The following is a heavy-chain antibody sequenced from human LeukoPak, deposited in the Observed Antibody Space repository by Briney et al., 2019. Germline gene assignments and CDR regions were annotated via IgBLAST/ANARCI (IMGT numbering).Heavy chain of an antibody. D-gene: IGHD5-18*01. CDR1: GGSFSGYY. CDR3: ARARRGYSYGYIFGTAFDY. V-gene: IGHV4-34*01. CDR2: INHSGST. Sequence: SETLSLTCAVYGGSFSGYYWSWIRQPPGKGLEWIGEINHSGSTNYNPSLKSRVTISVDTSKNQFSLKLSSVTAADTAVYYCARARRGYSYGYIFGTAFDYWGQGTLVTVSS. J-gene: IGHJ4*02.